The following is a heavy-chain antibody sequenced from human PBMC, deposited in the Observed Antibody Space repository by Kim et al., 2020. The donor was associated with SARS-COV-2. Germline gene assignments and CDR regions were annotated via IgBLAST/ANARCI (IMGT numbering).Heavy chain of an antibody. CDR3: ARGAGGYSGYDYLLFDY. Sequence: SETLSLTCAVYGGSFSGYYWSWIRQPPGKGLEWIGEINHSGSTNYNPSLKSRVTISVDTSKNQFSLKLSSVTAADTAVYYCARGAGGYSGYDYLLFDYWGQGTLVTVSS. D-gene: IGHD5-12*01. CDR2: INHSGST. J-gene: IGHJ4*02. V-gene: IGHV4-34*01. CDR1: GGSFSGYY.